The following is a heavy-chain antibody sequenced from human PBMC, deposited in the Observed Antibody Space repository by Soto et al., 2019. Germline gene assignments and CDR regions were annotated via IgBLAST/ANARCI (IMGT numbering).Heavy chain of an antibody. V-gene: IGHV1-18*01. D-gene: IGHD6-19*01. CDR3: ARDARYSTGYYLH. Sequence: QVQLVQSGAEVKKPGASVKVSCKASGYTFTSYGISWVRQAPGQGPEWMGWISADNGNTNYAQRLQDRVTISTDTSTSTAYMELRSLRSDYTAVYYCARDARYSTGYYLHWGQGTLVTVSS. CDR2: ISADNGNT. J-gene: IGHJ4*02. CDR1: GYTFTSYG.